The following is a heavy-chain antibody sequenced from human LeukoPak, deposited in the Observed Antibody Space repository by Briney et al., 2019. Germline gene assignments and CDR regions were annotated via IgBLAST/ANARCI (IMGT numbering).Heavy chain of an antibody. CDR3: ARNVRQFYYCSGGYELYYYYMDV. CDR1: GYTFTSYE. V-gene: IGHV1-8*03. CDR2: MNPNSGNT. J-gene: IGHJ6*03. D-gene: IGHD2-15*01. Sequence: ASVKVSCKASGYTFTSYEIHWVRRAPGQGLEWMGWMNPNSGNTGYTQKFQGRVTVTRDTSISTAYMELSSLRSEDTAVYYCARNVRQFYYCSGGYELYYYYMDVWGEGTTVTVSS.